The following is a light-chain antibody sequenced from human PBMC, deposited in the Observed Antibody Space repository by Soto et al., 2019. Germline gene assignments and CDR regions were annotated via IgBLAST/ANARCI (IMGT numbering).Light chain of an antibody. V-gene: IGLV2-14*03. Sequence: QSALTQPASVSGPPGHPITIPCAGTSSDVGGYNYVSWYQQHPGKVPRLIISDVNKRPSGVSDRFSGSKSGNTASLTISGLQAEDEADYYCASFTRSVTVVFGGGTKLTVL. J-gene: IGLJ2*01. CDR1: SSDVGGYNY. CDR3: ASFTRSVTVV. CDR2: DVN.